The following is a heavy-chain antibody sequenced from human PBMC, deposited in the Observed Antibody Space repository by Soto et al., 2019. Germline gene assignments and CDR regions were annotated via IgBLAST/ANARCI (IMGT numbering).Heavy chain of an antibody. CDR3: ARAPQDYDILTGYYLWNYYGMDV. J-gene: IGHJ6*02. CDR2: IYYSGST. V-gene: IGHV4-31*03. Sequence: PSETLSLTCTVSGVSISSGGYYWIWIRQHPGKGLEWIGYIYYSGSTYYNPSLKSRVTISVDTSKNQFSLKLSSVTAADTAVYYCARAPQDYDILTGYYLWNYYGMDVWGQGTTVTVSS. D-gene: IGHD3-9*01. CDR1: GVSISSGGYY.